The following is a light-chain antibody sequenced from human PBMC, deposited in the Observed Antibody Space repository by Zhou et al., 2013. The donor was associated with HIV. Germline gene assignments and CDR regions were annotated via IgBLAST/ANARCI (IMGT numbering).Light chain of an antibody. CDR2: DAS. J-gene: IGKJ2*01. CDR1: QSVSGIY. V-gene: IGKV3D-20*02. CDR3: QQRSNWPPST. Sequence: EIVLTQSPGTLSLSPGERATLSCRASQSVSGIYLAWYQQKPGQAPRLLIYDASTRPTGIPDRFSGSGSGTDFTLTISRLEPEDSAVYYCQQRSNWPPSTFGQGTKLGD.